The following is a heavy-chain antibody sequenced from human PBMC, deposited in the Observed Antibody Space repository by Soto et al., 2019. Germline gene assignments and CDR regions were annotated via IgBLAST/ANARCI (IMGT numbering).Heavy chain of an antibody. D-gene: IGHD3-10*01. CDR1: GITFSSYW. CDR2: IKQDGSET. V-gene: IGHV3-7*03. Sequence: EMQLVESGGGLVRPWGSLRLSCTASGITFSSYWMSWVRQAPGKGLEWVANIKQDGSETYYGDSVKGRFTISRDNAKNSLLLQMNILRTEDTAVYYGARDRRGYAYDSGNYYTSDYWGQGTLVTVSS. CDR3: ARDRRGYAYDSGNYYTSDY. J-gene: IGHJ4*02.